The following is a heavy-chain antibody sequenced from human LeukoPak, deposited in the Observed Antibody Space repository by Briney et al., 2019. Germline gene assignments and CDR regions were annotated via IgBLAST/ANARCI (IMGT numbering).Heavy chain of an antibody. CDR3: ARVAKARVGGVYYFDY. Sequence: GGSLRLSCAASGFTFSDYDMHWVRQATGKGLEWVSAIGTAGDTYYTGSVKGRFTISRENAKNSLYLQMNSLRAGDTAVYYCARVAKARVGGVYYFDYWGQGTLVTVSS. CDR2: IGTAGDT. D-gene: IGHD6-13*01. J-gene: IGHJ4*02. CDR1: GFTFSDYD. V-gene: IGHV3-13*01.